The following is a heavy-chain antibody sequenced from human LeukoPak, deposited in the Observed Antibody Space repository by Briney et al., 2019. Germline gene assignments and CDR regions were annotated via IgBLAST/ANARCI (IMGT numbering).Heavy chain of an antibody. V-gene: IGHV1-69*13. CDR2: IIPIFGTA. CDR1: GGTFSSYA. J-gene: IGHJ4*02. CDR3: ATLHGGSYRLSDY. D-gene: IGHD1-26*01. Sequence: ASVKVSCKASGGTFSSYAISWVRQAPGQGLEWMGGIIPIFGTANYAQKFQGRVTITADESTSTAYMELSSLRSEDTAVYYCATLHGGSYRLSDYWGQGTLVTVSS.